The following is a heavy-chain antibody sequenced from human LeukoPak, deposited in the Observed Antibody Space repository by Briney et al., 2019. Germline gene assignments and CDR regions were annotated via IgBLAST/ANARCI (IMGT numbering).Heavy chain of an antibody. D-gene: IGHD4-11*01. J-gene: IGHJ5*02. CDR3: ARDLRGLQGSDP. V-gene: IGHV1-69*13. CDR2: IIPIFGTA. CDR1: GGTFSSYA. Sequence: SVKVSCKASGGTFSSYAISWVRQAPGQGLEWMGGIIPIFGTANCAQKFQGRVTITADESTSTAYMELSSLRSEDTAVYYCARDLRGLQGSDPWGQGTLVTVSS.